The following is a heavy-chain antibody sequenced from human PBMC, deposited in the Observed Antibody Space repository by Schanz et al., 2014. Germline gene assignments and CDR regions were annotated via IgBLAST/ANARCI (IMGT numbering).Heavy chain of an antibody. D-gene: IGHD3-10*01. Sequence: QVQLVESGGGVVQPGRSLRLSCAGSGFTFDNFGLHWVRQPPGKGLEWVSVINSAGTTYYADSVKGRFTFSRDSSKNTVYLQMDSLRADDTSVYYCARGRGYIIGQWGQGILVTVSS. CDR3: ARGRGYIIGQ. CDR1: GFTFDNFG. J-gene: IGHJ4*02. CDR2: INSAGTT. V-gene: IGHV3-NL1*01.